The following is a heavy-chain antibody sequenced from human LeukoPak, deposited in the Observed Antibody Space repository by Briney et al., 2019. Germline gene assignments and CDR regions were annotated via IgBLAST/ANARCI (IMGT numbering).Heavy chain of an antibody. CDR1: GGSISSGGYY. J-gene: IGHJ4*02. D-gene: IGHD2-21*02. CDR3: ARWTASSTQNRDY. V-gene: IGHV4-30-2*01. CDR2: IYHSGST. Sequence: SQTLPLTCTVSGGSISSGGYYWSWIRQAPGKGLEWIGYIYHSGSTYYNPSLKSRVTISVDRSKNQFSLKLSSVTAADTAVYYCARWTASSTQNRDYWGQGTLVTVSS.